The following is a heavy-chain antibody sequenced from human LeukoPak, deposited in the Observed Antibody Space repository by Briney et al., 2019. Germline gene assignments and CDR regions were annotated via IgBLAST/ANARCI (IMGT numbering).Heavy chain of an antibody. J-gene: IGHJ5*02. CDR1: GFTFKLYW. CDR2: INHDGSDT. D-gene: IGHD2-15*01. Sequence: GGSLRLSCAASGFTFKLYWMHWVRQVPGRGPVWVSRINHDGSDTIYADSVRGRFTISRDDAKNTLYLQMNNLRAEDTAVYYCVRGGPSTWSWGQGTLVTVSA. V-gene: IGHV3-74*01. CDR3: VRGGPSTWS.